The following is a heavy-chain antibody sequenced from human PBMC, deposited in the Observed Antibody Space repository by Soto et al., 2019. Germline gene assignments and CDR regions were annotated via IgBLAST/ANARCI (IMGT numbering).Heavy chain of an antibody. Sequence: QVQLVESGGGLVKPGGSLRLSCAASGFTFSDYYMNWIRQAPGKGLEWLSYSDGCSAYTNYADSVKGRFTISRDNAKNSLFLQLTSLRDEDTAVYYCARAVGNYYGMDVWGQGTTVTVSS. V-gene: IGHV3-11*06. D-gene: IGHD1-26*01. CDR1: GFTFSDYY. CDR3: ARAVGNYYGMDV. J-gene: IGHJ6*02. CDR2: SDGCSAYT.